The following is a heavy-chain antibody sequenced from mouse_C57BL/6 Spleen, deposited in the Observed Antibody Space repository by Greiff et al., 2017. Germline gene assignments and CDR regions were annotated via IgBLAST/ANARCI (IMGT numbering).Heavy chain of an antibody. J-gene: IGHJ3*01. CDR2: IRLKSDNYAT. D-gene: IGHD1-1*01. CDR1: GFTFSNYW. Sequence: EVKLMESGGGLVQPGGSMKLSCVASGFTFSNYWMNWVRQSPEKGLEWVAQIRLKSDNYATHYAESVKGRFTISRDDAKSSVYLQMNNLRAEDTGIYYCTVRGFAYWGQGTLVTVSA. V-gene: IGHV6-3*01. CDR3: TVRGFAY.